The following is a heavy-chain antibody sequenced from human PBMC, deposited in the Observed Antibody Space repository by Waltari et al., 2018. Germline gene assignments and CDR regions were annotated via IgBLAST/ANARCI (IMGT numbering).Heavy chain of an antibody. D-gene: IGHD6-13*01. Sequence: EVQLLESGGGLVQPGGSVRLSCAASGFTLISDAMTWVRQAPGKGLEWVSSISGPALTTFYADSVKGRFSVSRDNSKNTLYLQINGLRADDTAVYYCAKAGGIAAAEFQFDFWGRGTLVTVSS. CDR3: AKAGGIAAAEFQFDF. CDR1: GFTLISDA. CDR2: ISGPALTT. J-gene: IGHJ4*02. V-gene: IGHV3-23*01.